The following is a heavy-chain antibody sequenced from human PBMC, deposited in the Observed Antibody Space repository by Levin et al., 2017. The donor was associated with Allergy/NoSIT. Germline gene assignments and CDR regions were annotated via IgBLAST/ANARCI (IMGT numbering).Heavy chain of an antibody. D-gene: IGHD2-15*01. CDR3: TTSAPVFSLGWYRWAGS. V-gene: IGHV3-15*01. CDR1: GFTFNNAW. J-gene: IGHJ5*02. CDR2: IKSKTHGGTT. Sequence: GGSLRLSCAASGFTFNNAWMTWVRQAPGKGLEWVGRIKSKTHGGTTDYAAPVKGRFTISRDDSKDTLFLQMNSLKTEDTAVYYCTTSAPVFSLGWYRWAGSWGRGTLVSVSS.